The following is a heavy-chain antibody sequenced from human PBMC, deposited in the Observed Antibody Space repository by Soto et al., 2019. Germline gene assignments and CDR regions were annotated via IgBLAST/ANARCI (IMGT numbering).Heavy chain of an antibody. CDR1: GFSCGSYA. D-gene: IGHD3-3*01. J-gene: IGHJ4*02. Sequence: GSLRLYCAAPGFSCGSYALSWVRQAPGKGLEWVSTISGSDGKTFYADSVKGRFSISRDTSQNTLYLQMNSLRADDTAIYYCARWSYLDYWGQGTRVTVSS. CDR2: ISGSDGKT. V-gene: IGHV3-23*01. CDR3: ARWSYLDY.